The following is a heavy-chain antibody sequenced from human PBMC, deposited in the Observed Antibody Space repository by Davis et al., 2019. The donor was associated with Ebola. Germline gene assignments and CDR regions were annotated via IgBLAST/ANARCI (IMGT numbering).Heavy chain of an antibody. D-gene: IGHD3-22*01. V-gene: IGHV4-4*02. CDR1: GGSISSSNW. Sequence: MPSETLSLTCAVSGGSISSSNWSSWVRQPPGKGLEWIGEIFHSGSTNYNPSLKSRVTISVDKSKNQFSLKLSSVTAADTAVYYCASLPYYYDSSEDYWGQGTLVTVSS. CDR3: ASLPYYYDSSEDY. CDR2: IFHSGST. J-gene: IGHJ4*02.